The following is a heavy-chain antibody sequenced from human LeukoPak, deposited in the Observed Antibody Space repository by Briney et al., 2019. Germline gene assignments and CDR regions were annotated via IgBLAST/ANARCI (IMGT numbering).Heavy chain of an antibody. V-gene: IGHV3-74*01. CDR2: INSDGSST. CDR1: GFTFSNYW. Sequence: GGSLRLSCAASGFTFSNYWMHWVRQAPGKGLVRVSRINSDGSSTSYADSVKGRFTISKDNAKNTLYLQINSLRAEDTAVYYCARGGQYTTGWFGYWGQGTLVTVSS. CDR3: ARGGQYTTGWFGY. D-gene: IGHD1-1*01. J-gene: IGHJ5*01.